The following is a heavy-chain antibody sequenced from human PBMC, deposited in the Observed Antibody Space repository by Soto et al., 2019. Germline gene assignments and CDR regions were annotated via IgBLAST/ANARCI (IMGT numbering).Heavy chain of an antibody. V-gene: IGHV1-3*05. CDR2: INAGNGNT. J-gene: IGHJ4*02. CDR1: GYTFTGYA. Sequence: QVQLVQSGAEEKKPGASVQVSCKASGYTFTGYAMHWVRQAPGQSLEWMGWINAGNGNTKYSQKFQGRVTITRDTSASTGYRELSSLRSEDTAVYYCARAVAVPADFDYWGQGTLVTVSS. D-gene: IGHD6-19*01. CDR3: ARAVAVPADFDY.